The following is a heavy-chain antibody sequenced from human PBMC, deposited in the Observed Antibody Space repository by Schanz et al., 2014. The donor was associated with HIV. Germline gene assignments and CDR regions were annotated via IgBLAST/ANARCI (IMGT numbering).Heavy chain of an antibody. CDR2: SRVKSDSYAT. CDR1: GFIFSDHF. J-gene: IGHJ6*02. CDR3: TRVITRWFGEAHYAMDV. Sequence: VQLVESGGGLVQPGGSLRLSCTTSGFIFSDHFMGWVRQAPGKGLEWVARSRVKSDSYATEYAASVTGRFTISRDDSKSIAYLQVNSLRIEDTAVYYCTRVITRWFGEAHYAMDVWGQGTTVIVSS. D-gene: IGHD3-10*01. V-gene: IGHV3-72*01.